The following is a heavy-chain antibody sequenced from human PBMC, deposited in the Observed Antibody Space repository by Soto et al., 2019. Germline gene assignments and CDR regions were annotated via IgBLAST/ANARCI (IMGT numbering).Heavy chain of an antibody. J-gene: IGHJ6*02. CDR1: GGSISSGGYY. CDR3: AREFNAYLITGTTNGVDV. V-gene: IGHV4-31*03. Sequence: ASETLSLTCTVSGGSISSGGYYWSWIRQHPGKGLEWIGYIYYSGSTYYNPSLQGRVTITRDTSANTAYMELSSLRSEDTAVYYCAREFNAYLITGTTNGVDVWGQGTTVTVSS. D-gene: IGHD1-7*01. CDR2: IYYSGST.